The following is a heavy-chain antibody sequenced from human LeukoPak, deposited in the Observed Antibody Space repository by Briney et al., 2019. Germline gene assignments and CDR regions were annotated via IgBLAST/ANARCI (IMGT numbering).Heavy chain of an antibody. D-gene: IGHD6-6*01. Sequence: GGSLRLSCAASGFTFSDFYMSWIRQAPGKGLEWVSYISSSGNTKYYADSVKGRFTMSRDNAKNSLYLQMDSLRVEDTAVYYCARESIAAIDYWGQGTLVTVSS. V-gene: IGHV3-11*01. CDR2: ISSSGNTK. CDR1: GFTFSDFY. J-gene: IGHJ4*02. CDR3: ARESIAAIDY.